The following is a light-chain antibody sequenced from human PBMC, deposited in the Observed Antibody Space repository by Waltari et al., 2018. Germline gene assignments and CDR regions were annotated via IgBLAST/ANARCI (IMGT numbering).Light chain of an antibody. V-gene: IGKV3-20*01. J-gene: IGKJ4*01. Sequence: EIVLTPSPGTLSLSPGERATLSCRAGQSVSSGYLAWYQQKNGQAPRLLIYGASSRATGIPDRFSGSGSGTDFTLTINRLEPEDSGVYYCQQYGSSPPLTFGGGTKVEI. CDR3: QQYGSSPPLT. CDR1: QSVSSGY. CDR2: GAS.